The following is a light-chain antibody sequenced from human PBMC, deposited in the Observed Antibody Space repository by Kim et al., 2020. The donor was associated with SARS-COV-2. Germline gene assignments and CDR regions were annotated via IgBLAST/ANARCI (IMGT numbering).Light chain of an antibody. CDR2: DVS. Sequence: QSALTQPASVSGSPGQSITISCTGTSSDVGGYNYVSWYQQHPGKAPKLMIYDVSKRPSGVSNRFSGSKSGNTASLTISGLQAEDAADYYCSSDTSSNTWVFGGGTQLTVL. V-gene: IGLV2-14*01. CDR3: SSDTSSNTWV. CDR1: SSDVGGYNY. J-gene: IGLJ3*02.